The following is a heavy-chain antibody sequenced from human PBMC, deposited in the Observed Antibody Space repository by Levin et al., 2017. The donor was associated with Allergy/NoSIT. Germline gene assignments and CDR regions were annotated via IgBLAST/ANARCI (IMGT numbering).Heavy chain of an antibody. CDR1: GYTFTSYG. CDR2: ISAYNGNT. D-gene: IGHD6-6*01. V-gene: IGHV1-18*01. J-gene: IGHJ6*02. Sequence: GASVKVSCKASGYTFTSYGISWVRQAPGQGLEWMGWISAYNGNTNYAQKLQGRVTMTTDTSTSTAYMELRSLRSDDTAVYYCARAVQLVPFYYYYYGMDVWGQGTTVTVSS. CDR3: ARAVQLVPFYYYYYGMDV.